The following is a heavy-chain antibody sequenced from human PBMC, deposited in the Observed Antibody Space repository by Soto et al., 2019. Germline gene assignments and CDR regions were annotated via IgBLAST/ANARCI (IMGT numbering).Heavy chain of an antibody. CDR2: ISYDGSNK. V-gene: IGHV3-30*18. Sequence: QVQLVESGGGVVQPGRSLRLSCAASGFTFSSYGMHWVRQAPGKGLEWVAVISYDGSNKYYADSVKGRFPISRDNSKNTLYLQMNSLRAEDTAVYYCAKGDIVVVPAAYYYYGMDVWGQGTTVTVSS. J-gene: IGHJ6*02. D-gene: IGHD2-2*01. CDR1: GFTFSSYG. CDR3: AKGDIVVVPAAYYYYGMDV.